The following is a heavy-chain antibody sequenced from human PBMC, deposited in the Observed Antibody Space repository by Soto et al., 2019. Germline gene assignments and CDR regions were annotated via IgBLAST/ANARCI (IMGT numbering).Heavy chain of an antibody. D-gene: IGHD3-16*01. Sequence: PSETLSLTCTVSRGSISSSDYYWGWIRQPPGKGLEWIGSIYYSGSTYYNTSLKSRVTISVDTSKNQFSLKLSSVTAADTAVYYCARHEVSGGNLDPYYFDYWRHGTLVTVSS. V-gene: IGHV4-39*01. J-gene: IGHJ4*01. CDR3: ARHEVSGGNLDPYYFDY. CDR1: RGSISSSDYY. CDR2: IYYSGST.